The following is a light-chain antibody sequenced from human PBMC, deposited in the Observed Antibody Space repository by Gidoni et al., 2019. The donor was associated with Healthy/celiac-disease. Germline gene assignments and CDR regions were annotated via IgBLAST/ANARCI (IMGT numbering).Light chain of an antibody. V-gene: IGKV1-33*01. CDR1: QDISNY. J-gene: IGKJ4*01. CDR2: DAS. CDR3: QQYDNLPLT. Sequence: DIPITHSPSSLSSSVGDRVTITCQASQDISNYLNWYQQKPGKAPKLLIYDASNLETRVPSRFSGSGSGTDFTFTISSLQPEDIATYYCQQYDNLPLTFGGXTKVEIK.